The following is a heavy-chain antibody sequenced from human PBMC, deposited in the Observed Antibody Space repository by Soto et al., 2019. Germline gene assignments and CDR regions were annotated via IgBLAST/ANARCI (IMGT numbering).Heavy chain of an antibody. J-gene: IGHJ5*02. CDR3: AREIETAGGNNYFHP. V-gene: IGHV4-4*02. Sequence: PSETLSLTCGVSGGTVASSHWWSWVRQSPGRGLEWIGNVYHTGDTNFNPSLQSRVTFSVDKSNTQFSLRLTSVTAADTAVYFCAREIETAGGNNYFHPWGTGTLGTVSS. CDR2: VYHTGDT. D-gene: IGHD2-21*02. CDR1: GGTVASSHW.